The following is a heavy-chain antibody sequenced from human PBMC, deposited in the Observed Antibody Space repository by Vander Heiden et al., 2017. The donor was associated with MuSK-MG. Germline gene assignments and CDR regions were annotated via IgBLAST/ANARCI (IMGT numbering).Heavy chain of an antibody. J-gene: IGHJ6*03. CDR2: MNPNSGNT. Sequence: QVQLVQSGAEVKKPGASVKVSCKASGYTFTSYDINWARQATGQGREWMGWMNPNSGNTGYAQKFQGRVTMTRNTSISTADMELSSLRSEDTAVYYCATTGYGSGSYYYYYYYMDVWGKGTTVTVSS. V-gene: IGHV1-8*02. D-gene: IGHD3-10*01. CDR3: ATTGYGSGSYYYYYYYMDV. CDR1: GYTFTSYD.